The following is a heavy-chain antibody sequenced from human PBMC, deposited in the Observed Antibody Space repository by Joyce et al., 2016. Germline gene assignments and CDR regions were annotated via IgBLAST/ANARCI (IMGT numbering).Heavy chain of an antibody. V-gene: IGHV3-7*04. CDR1: GFTFSAYW. Sequence: EVHLVESGGGLVQPGGSLRLSCAASGFTFSAYWMTWVRQARGKGLGWVATIKEGGTEKFYVDSGKGRFTISRDNAENSVYLQMNSLRAEDTAVYYCVRDPFDYWGQGAVVTVSS. CDR2: IKEGGTEK. J-gene: IGHJ4*02. CDR3: VRDPFDY.